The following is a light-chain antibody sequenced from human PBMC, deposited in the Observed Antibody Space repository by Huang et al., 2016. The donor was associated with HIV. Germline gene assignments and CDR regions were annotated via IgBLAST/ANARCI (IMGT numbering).Light chain of an antibody. V-gene: IGKV3-11*01. Sequence: EIVLTQSPATLSLSPGERATLSCRASQTISSSLAWYQQKPGQAPRLLIYAASNRATGIPARFSGRGSGTDFTLTINSLEPEDFAVYYCQQRGDWPLTFGGGTKVEIK. J-gene: IGKJ4*01. CDR2: AAS. CDR1: QTISSS. CDR3: QQRGDWPLT.